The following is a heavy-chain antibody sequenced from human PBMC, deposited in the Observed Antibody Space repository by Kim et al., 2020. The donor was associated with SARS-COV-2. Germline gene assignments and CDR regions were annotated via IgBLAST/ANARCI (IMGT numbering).Heavy chain of an antibody. CDR1: GFTFTTYA. CDR2: ISVSGGST. J-gene: IGHJ4*02. V-gene: IGHV3-23*01. CDR3: ATYSILSGQRVMDY. D-gene: IGHD3-9*01. Sequence: GGSLRLSCAASGFTFTTYAMTWVRQAPGKGLEWVSGISVSGGSTYYPDSVKGRFTISRDSSKNMLYLQMNSLRAEDTAVYYCATYSILSGQRVMDYWGQGTLVTVSS.